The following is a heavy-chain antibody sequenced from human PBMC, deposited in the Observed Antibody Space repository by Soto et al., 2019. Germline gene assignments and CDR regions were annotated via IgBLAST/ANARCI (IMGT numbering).Heavy chain of an antibody. V-gene: IGHV3-30*18. D-gene: IGHD3-9*01. CDR1: GFTFSSYG. CDR2: ISYDGSNK. CDR3: AKDSLRYFDYFDY. Sequence: GGSLRLSCAASGFTFSSYGMHWVRQAPGKGLEWVAVISYDGSNKYYADSVKGRFTISRDNSKNTLYLQMNSLRAEDTAVYYCAKDSLRYFDYFDYWGQGTLVTVSS. J-gene: IGHJ4*02.